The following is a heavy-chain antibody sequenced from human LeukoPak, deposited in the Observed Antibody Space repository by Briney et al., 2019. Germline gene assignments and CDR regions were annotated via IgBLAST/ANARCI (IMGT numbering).Heavy chain of an antibody. V-gene: IGHV4-39*01. CDR3: ARHGYSSSWYTPWYFDY. J-gene: IGHJ4*02. CDR1: GGSISSSSYY. CDR2: IYYSGST. D-gene: IGHD6-13*01. Sequence: SETLSLTCTVSGGSISSSSYYWGWIRQPPGKGLEWIGSIYYSGSTYYNPSLKSRVTISVDTSKNQFSLKLSSVTAADTAVYYCARHGYSSSWYTPWYFDYWGQGTLVTVSS.